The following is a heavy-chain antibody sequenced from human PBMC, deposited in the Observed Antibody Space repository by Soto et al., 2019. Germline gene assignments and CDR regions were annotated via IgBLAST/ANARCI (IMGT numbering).Heavy chain of an antibody. CDR2: ISSSSTTI. V-gene: IGHV3-48*02. J-gene: IGHJ4*02. CDR3: ARLRILGATDDLDS. CDR1: GFTFSSYS. D-gene: IGHD1-26*01. Sequence: HPGVPLILSPGASGFTFSSYSPNWLRQSPGKGPEWPSYISSSSTTIYYADSVKGRFNISRENAKNSLSLQVNGLRDEDTAVYYCARLRILGATDDLDSWGEGTLVAVSS.